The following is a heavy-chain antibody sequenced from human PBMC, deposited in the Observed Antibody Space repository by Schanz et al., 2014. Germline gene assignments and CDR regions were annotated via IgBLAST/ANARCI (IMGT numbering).Heavy chain of an antibody. CDR3: ARGGATRFDY. CDR1: GFTFTNLG. D-gene: IGHD1-26*01. Sequence: QVQLVESGGGVVQPGRSLRLSCAASGFTFTNLGMHWVRRAPGKGLEWVAFIRYDGSNQYYADSVKGRFTISRDNAKNSLYLQMNSLRDEDTAVYYCARGGATRFDYWGQGTLVTVSS. CDR2: IRYDGSNQ. J-gene: IGHJ4*02. V-gene: IGHV3-33*01.